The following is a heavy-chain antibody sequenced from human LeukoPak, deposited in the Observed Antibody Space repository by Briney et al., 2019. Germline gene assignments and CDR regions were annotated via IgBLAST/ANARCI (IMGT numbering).Heavy chain of an antibody. J-gene: IGHJ4*02. Sequence: PGGSLRLSCAASGLTFSSYAMSWVRQAPGKGLVWVSRISSDGSITGYADSVKGRFTISRDNAKNSLYLQMNSLRAEDTAVYYCAREGRRIVVVPAAKDYWGQGTLVTVSS. CDR1: GLTFSSYA. D-gene: IGHD2-2*01. V-gene: IGHV3-74*01. CDR2: ISSDGSIT. CDR3: AREGRRIVVVPAAKDY.